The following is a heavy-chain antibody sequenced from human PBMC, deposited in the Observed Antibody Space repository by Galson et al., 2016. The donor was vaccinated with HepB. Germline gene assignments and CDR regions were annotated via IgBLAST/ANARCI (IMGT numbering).Heavy chain of an antibody. V-gene: IGHV1-18*01. CDR3: ARDSGQRKDSTYYDFWSGFPVDY. J-gene: IGHJ4*02. CDR2: ISVYNGNT. CDR1: GYTFSDYG. Sequence: SVKVSCKASGYTFSDYGMTWVRQAPGQGLEWMGWISVYNGNTHYAQKIQGRVSMTTDTSTSTAYMELRSLTSDDTAVYYCARDSGQRKDSTYYDFWSGFPVDYWGQGTLVTVSA. D-gene: IGHD3-3*01.